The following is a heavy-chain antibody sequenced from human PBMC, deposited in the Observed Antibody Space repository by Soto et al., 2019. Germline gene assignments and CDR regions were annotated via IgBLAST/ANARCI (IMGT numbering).Heavy chain of an antibody. J-gene: IGHJ6*02. Sequence: NPSETLSLTCTVSGGSISSYYWSWIRQPPGKGLEWIGYIYYSGSTNYNPSLKSRVTISVDTSKNQFSLKLSSVTAADTAVYYCARGTYYYDSSRYGPYGMDVWGQGNTVTVSS. CDR2: IYYSGST. CDR3: ARGTYYYDSSRYGPYGMDV. D-gene: IGHD3-22*01. CDR1: GGSISSYY. V-gene: IGHV4-59*01.